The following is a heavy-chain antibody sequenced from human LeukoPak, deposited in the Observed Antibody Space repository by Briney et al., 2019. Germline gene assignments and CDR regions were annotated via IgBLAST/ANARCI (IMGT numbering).Heavy chain of an antibody. CDR3: ARGPYYYDSSGYPIDY. J-gene: IGHJ4*02. Sequence: ASVKVSCKASGYTFTSYDINWVRQAPGQGLEWMGWMNPNSGNTGYAQKFQGRVTITRNTSISTAYMELSSLRSEDTAVYYCARGPYYYDSSGYPIDYWGQGTLVTVSS. D-gene: IGHD3-22*01. CDR1: GYTFTSYD. CDR2: MNPNSGNT. V-gene: IGHV1-8*03.